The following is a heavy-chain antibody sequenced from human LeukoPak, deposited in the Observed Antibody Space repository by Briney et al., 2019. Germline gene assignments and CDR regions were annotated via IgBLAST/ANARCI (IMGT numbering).Heavy chain of an antibody. V-gene: IGHV1-46*03. CDR3: ARDQGCSSGWCAYYYYGMDV. J-gene: IGHJ6*02. Sequence: GASVKVSCKASGYTFTSYYMHWVRQAPGQGLESMGIINPSGGSTSYAQKFQGRVTMTRDTSTSTVYMELSSLRSEDTAVYYCARDQGCSSGWCAYYYYGMDVWGQGTTVTVSS. CDR2: INPSGGST. CDR1: GYTFTSYY. D-gene: IGHD6-19*01.